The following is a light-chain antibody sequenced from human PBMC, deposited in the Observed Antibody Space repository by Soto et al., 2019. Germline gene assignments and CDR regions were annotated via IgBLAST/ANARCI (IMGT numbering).Light chain of an antibody. J-gene: IGKJ1*01. CDR3: QQCSVYWT. V-gene: IGKV1-5*01. CDR2: DAS. CDR1: QTIGAS. Sequence: DIQMTQSPPTLSASVGDRITITCRASQTIGASLAWYRQKPGKAPELLIYDASSLESGVPSRFSGCESGTEFTLTISSLQPDDFATYFCQQCSVYWTFGKGTKGDIK.